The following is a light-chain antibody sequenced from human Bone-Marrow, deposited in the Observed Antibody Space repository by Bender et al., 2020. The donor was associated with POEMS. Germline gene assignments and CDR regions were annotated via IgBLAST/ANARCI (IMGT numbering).Light chain of an antibody. Sequence: QSALTQPASVSGSPGQSITLSCTGTSSDVGAFNYVSWYQQHPGKAPKLMIYDVTDRPSGVSTRFSGSKSGNTASLTISGLQAEDEAHYYCRSYTSSRTLKFGGGTSLTVL. CDR2: DVT. CDR1: SSDVGAFNY. CDR3: RSYTSSRTLK. J-gene: IGLJ3*02. V-gene: IGLV2-14*01.